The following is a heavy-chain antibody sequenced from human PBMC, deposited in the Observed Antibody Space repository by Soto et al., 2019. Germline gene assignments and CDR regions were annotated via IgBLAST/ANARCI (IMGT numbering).Heavy chain of an antibody. D-gene: IGHD2-2*01. CDR3: ARPRAYCSSTSCPPGY. CDR1: GYSFTSYW. Sequence: GESLKISCKGSGYSFTSYWIGWVRQMPGKGLEWMGIIYPGDSDTRYSPSFQGQVTISADKSISTAYLQWSSLKASDTAMYYCARPRAYCSSTSCPPGYWGQGTLVTVSS. CDR2: IYPGDSDT. V-gene: IGHV5-51*01. J-gene: IGHJ4*02.